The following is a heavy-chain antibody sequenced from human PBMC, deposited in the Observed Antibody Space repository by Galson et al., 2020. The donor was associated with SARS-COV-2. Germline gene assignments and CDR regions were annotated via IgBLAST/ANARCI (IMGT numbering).Heavy chain of an antibody. Sequence: SETLSLTCTVSGGSIGFYYWSWIRQPPGQGLEWFGYIYYSASPNYSPSLKSRVTMSVDTSENQFSLNLSSVTAADTAVYYCARTQYDSRGYDYWGQGTLVTVSS. J-gene: IGHJ4*02. CDR1: GGSIGFYY. D-gene: IGHD3-22*01. CDR3: ARTQYDSRGYDY. V-gene: IGHV4-59*01. CDR2: IYYSASP.